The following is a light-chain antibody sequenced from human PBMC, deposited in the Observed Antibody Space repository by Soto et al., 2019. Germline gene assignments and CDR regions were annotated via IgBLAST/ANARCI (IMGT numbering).Light chain of an antibody. V-gene: IGKV3-20*01. Sequence: SVLTQSPGTLSLSLGERATLSCRASQSVSSSYLAWYQQKPGQAPRLLIYGASSRPTGIPDRFSGRGSGADFTLTISRLEPEEVAVYYCQQYGSSSTFGQGTRLEIK. CDR2: GAS. CDR3: QQYGSSST. J-gene: IGKJ5*01. CDR1: QSVSSSY.